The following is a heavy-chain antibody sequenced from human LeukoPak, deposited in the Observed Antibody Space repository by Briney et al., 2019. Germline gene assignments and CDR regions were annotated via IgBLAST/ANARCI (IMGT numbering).Heavy chain of an antibody. CDR3: ARPLGSSWSFGWFDP. CDR2: IYHSGST. CDR1: GGSVSNGSYY. J-gene: IGHJ5*02. V-gene: IGHV4-39*01. D-gene: IGHD6-13*01. Sequence: ETLSLTCPVSGGSVSNGSYYWGWIGQPPGKGLEWIGSIYHSGSTYYNPSLKSRVTISVDTSKNQFSLKLSSATAADTAVYYCARPLGSSWSFGWFDPWGQGTLVTVSS.